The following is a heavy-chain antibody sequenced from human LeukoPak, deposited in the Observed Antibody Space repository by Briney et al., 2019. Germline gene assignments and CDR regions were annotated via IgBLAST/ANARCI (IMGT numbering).Heavy chain of an antibody. J-gene: IGHJ3*01. V-gene: IGHV4-39*01. CDR3: ARHAWGLNAFDV. CDR1: GVTLSSYA. CDR2: IYFSGTS. Sequence: GSLRLSCAVSGVTLSSYAMSWARQPPGKGPEWIGNIYFSGTSYYNPSLKSRVIISVDTSKSQFSLKLNSVTAADTAVYYCARHAWGLNAFDVWGRGTMVIVSS. D-gene: IGHD3-16*01.